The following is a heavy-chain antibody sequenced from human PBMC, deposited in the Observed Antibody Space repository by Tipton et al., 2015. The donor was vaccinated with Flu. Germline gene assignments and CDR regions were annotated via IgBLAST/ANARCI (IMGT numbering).Heavy chain of an antibody. Sequence: QLVQSGAEVKKPGSSVKVSCKTSGGTFSSAAISWVRQAPGQGLEWMGRIIPFFGSTNYAQTFQGRVMITADGSTNTAYMALSSLGSEDTAVYYGARSGRWLQIEGVDYWGQGTLVTVSS. CDR1: GGTFSSAA. V-gene: IGHV1-69*18. CDR2: IIPFFGST. J-gene: IGHJ4*02. D-gene: IGHD5-24*01. CDR3: ARSGRWLQIEGVDY.